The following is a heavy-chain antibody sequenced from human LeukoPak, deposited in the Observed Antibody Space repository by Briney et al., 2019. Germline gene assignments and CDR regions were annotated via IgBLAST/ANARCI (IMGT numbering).Heavy chain of an antibody. V-gene: IGHV3-64D*06. CDR3: MKSDGYNRVGNDY. CDR1: GFTFSSYA. D-gene: IGHD5-24*01. CDR2: ISSSGGST. J-gene: IGHJ4*02. Sequence: PGGSLRLSCSASGFTFSSYAMHWVRQAPGKGLEYVSAISSSGGSTYYADSVKGRFTISRDNSKNTLYLQMSGLRAEDTAVYYCMKSDGYNRVGNDYWGQGTLVTVSS.